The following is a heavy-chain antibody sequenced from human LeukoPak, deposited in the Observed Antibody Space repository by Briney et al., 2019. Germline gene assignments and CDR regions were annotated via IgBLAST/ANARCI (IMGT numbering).Heavy chain of an antibody. CDR3: ARGRTYGDYGGVLY. CDR2: IYYGGST. CDR1: GFTFSSYA. D-gene: IGHD4-17*01. J-gene: IGHJ4*02. V-gene: IGHV4-31*02. Sequence: LRLSCAASGFTFSSYAMSWVRQAPGKGLEWIGYIYYGGSTYYNPSLKSRVTISVDTSKNQFSLKLSSVTAADTAVYYCARGRTYGDYGGVLYWGQGTLVTVSS.